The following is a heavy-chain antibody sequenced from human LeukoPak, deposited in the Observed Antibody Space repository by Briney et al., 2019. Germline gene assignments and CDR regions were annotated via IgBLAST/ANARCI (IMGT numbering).Heavy chain of an antibody. D-gene: IGHD2-15*01. CDR2: IYYSGST. J-gene: IGHJ4*02. CDR1: GGSISSYY. CDR3: ARLASKKVANFAY. V-gene: IGHV4-59*01. Sequence: SETLSLTCTVSGGSISSYYWSWIRQPPGKGLEWIGYIYYSGSTNYNPSLKSRVNISVDASKNQFSLRLTSVTAADTAVYYCARLASKKVANFAYWGQETVLTVSS.